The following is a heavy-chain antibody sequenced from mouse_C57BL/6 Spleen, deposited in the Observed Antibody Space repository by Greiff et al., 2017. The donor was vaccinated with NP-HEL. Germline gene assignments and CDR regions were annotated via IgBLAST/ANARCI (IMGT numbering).Heavy chain of an antibody. CDR2: INPSTGGT. J-gene: IGHJ2*01. Sequence: EVQLQQSGPELVKPGASVKISCKASGYSFTGYYMNWVKQSPEKSLEWIGEINPSTGGTTYNQKFKAKATLTVDKSSSTAYMQLKSLTSEDSAVYYCARSEYGDYFDYWGQGTTLTVSS. V-gene: IGHV1-42*01. CDR1: GYSFTGYY. D-gene: IGHD5-2*01. CDR3: ARSEYGDYFDY.